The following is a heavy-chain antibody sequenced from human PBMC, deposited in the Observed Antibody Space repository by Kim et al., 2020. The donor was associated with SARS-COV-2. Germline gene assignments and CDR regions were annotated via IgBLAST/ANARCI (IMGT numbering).Heavy chain of an antibody. J-gene: IGHJ6*03. CDR2: MNPNSGNT. CDR1: GYTFTSYD. Sequence: ASVKVSCKASGYTFTSYDINWVRQATGQGLEWMGWMNPNSGNTGYAQKFQGRVTMTRNTSISTAYMELSSLRSEDTAVYYCARGNRGTMIVVVITEHYYYMDVWGKGTTVTVSS. CDR3: ARGNRGTMIVVVITEHYYYMDV. V-gene: IGHV1-8*01. D-gene: IGHD3-22*01.